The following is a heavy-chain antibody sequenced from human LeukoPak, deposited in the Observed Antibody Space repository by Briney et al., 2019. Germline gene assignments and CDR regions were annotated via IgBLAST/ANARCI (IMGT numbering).Heavy chain of an antibody. D-gene: IGHD4-17*01. CDR2: INPNSGNT. CDR1: GYTFTIYD. J-gene: IGHJ4*02. V-gene: IGHV1-8*01. Sequence: GASVKVSCKASGYTFTIYDINWVRQATGQGLEWMGGINPNSGNTGYAEKFQGRVTMTRNTSISTAYMELSSLRSEDTAVYYCARGFAATDDYGDYVYYFDYWGQGTLVTVSS. CDR3: ARGFAATDDYGDYVYYFDY.